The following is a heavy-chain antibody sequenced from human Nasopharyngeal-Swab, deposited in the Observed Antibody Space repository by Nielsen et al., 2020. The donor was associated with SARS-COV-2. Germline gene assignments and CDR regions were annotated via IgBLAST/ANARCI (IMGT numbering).Heavy chain of an antibody. D-gene: IGHD6-13*01. J-gene: IGHJ4*02. Sequence: PGKGLEWVAVIWYDGSNKYYADSVKGRFTISRDNSKNTLYLQMNSLRAEDTAVYYCARDKRGKAAAGPSSFDYWGQGTLVTVSS. CDR2: IWYDGSNK. CDR3: ARDKRGKAAAGPSSFDY. V-gene: IGHV3-33*01.